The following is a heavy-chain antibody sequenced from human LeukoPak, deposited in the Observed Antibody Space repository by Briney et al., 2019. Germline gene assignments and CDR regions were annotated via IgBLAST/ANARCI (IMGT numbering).Heavy chain of an antibody. Sequence: SETLSLTCAVSGGSISSSNWWSWVRQPPGKGLEWIGEIYHSGSTNYNPSLRSRVTISVDKSNNHFSLKLSSVTAADTAVYYCARDSIVGTLFDYWGQGTLVTVSS. V-gene: IGHV4-4*02. CDR3: ARDSIVGTLFDY. CDR1: GGSISSSNW. J-gene: IGHJ4*02. CDR2: IYHSGST. D-gene: IGHD1-26*01.